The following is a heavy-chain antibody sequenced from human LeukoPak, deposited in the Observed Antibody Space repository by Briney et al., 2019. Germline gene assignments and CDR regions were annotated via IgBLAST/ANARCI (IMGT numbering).Heavy chain of an antibody. D-gene: IGHD3-22*01. Sequence: SQTLSLTCTISGGSISSGSYYWSWIRQPAGKGLEWIGRIYASGSTNYNPSLKSRVTMSGDTSKNQFSLKLSSVTAADTAVYYCARDQYYYDSSGYLSLDYWGQGTLVTVSS. CDR3: ARDQYYYDSSGYLSLDY. CDR1: GGSISSGSYY. J-gene: IGHJ4*02. V-gene: IGHV4-61*02. CDR2: IYASGST.